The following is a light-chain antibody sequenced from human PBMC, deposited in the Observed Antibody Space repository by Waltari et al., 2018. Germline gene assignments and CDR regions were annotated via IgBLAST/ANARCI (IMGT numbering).Light chain of an antibody. CDR2: WAS. J-gene: IGKJ5*01. CDR1: QSVLYSSTNKNY. V-gene: IGKV4-1*01. CDR3: QQYYSTPPIT. Sequence: DIVLTQSPDSLAVSLGERATINCKSSQSVLYSSTNKNYLAWYQQKPGQPPKLLIYWASTRESGVPDRFSGSGSGADFTLTISSLQADDVAVYYCQQYYSTPPITFGQGTRLEIK.